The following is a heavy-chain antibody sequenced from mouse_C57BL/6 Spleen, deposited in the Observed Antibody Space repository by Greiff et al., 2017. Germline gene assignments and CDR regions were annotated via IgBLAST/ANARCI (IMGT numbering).Heavy chain of an antibody. J-gene: IGHJ2*01. CDR1: GYTFTSYW. CDR3: ARGEITFDD. Sequence: QVQLQQSGAELVMPGASVKLSCKASGYTFTSYWMHWVKQRPGQGLEWIGEIDPSDSYTNYNQKFKGKSTLTVYKSSSTVYMHLSSLTSEDSAVYYCARGEITFDDWGQGTTLTVSS. V-gene: IGHV1-69*01. CDR2: IDPSDSYT. D-gene: IGHD1-1*01.